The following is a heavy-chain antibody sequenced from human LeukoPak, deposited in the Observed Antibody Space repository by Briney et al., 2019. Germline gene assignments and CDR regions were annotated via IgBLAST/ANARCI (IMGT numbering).Heavy chain of an antibody. CDR3: AAAGHYYYYGMDV. CDR2: ISGSGGST. Sequence: GGSLRLSCAAPGFTFSIYAMNWVRQDPGKGLEWVSSISGSGGSTYYADSVKGRFTISRDNSKNTLYLQMNTLRAEDTAVYYCAAAGHYYYYGMDVWGQGTTVTVSS. V-gene: IGHV3-23*01. D-gene: IGHD6-13*01. J-gene: IGHJ6*02. CDR1: GFTFSIYA.